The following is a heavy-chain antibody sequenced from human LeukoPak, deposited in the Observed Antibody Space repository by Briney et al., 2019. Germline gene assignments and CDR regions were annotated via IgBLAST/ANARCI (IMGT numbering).Heavy chain of an antibody. Sequence: SETLSLTCAVYGGSFSGYYWSWIRQPPGKGLEWIGEINHSGSTNYNPSLKSRVTISVDTSKNQFSLKLSSVTAADTAVYYCAREGYQLLYSRSGFWFDPWGQGTLVTVSS. CDR2: INHSGST. CDR3: AREGYQLLYSRSGFWFDP. CDR1: GGSFSGYY. J-gene: IGHJ5*02. V-gene: IGHV4-34*01. D-gene: IGHD2-2*02.